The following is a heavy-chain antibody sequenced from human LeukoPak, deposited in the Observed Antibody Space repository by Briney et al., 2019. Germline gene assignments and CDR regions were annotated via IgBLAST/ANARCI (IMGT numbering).Heavy chain of an antibody. CDR3: ARDSPYGPDAFDI. Sequence: GGSLRLSCAASGFTFSSYEMNWVRQAPGKGLEWISYISSSGSTIHYTDSVKGRFTISRDSAKNSLSLQMTSLRADDTAVYYCARDSPYGPDAFDIWGRGTMVTVSS. J-gene: IGHJ3*02. CDR2: ISSSGSTI. CDR1: GFTFSSYE. D-gene: IGHD3-10*01. V-gene: IGHV3-48*03.